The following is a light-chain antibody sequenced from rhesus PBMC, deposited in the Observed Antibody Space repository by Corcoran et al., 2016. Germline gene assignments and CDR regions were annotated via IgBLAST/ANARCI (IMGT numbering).Light chain of an antibody. V-gene: IGKV1-28*03. Sequence: DIQMTQSPSSLSASVGDTVTITCRASQGISSYLNWFQQKPGKAPKLLIYAASSLESGVPSRFSGSGSVTDFTLTISSLQPEDFAVYYCLQHNSYPFTFGPGTKLDIK. J-gene: IGKJ3*01. CDR1: QGISSY. CDR3: LQHNSYPFT. CDR2: AAS.